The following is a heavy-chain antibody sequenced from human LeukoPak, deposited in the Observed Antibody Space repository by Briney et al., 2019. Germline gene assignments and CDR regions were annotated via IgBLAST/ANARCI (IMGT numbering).Heavy chain of an antibody. J-gene: IGHJ4*02. CDR3: ARDYYDNSGYFPFRN. V-gene: IGHV4-61*02. CDR1: GGSISSGNYY. D-gene: IGHD3-22*01. Sequence: PSQTLSLTCTVSGGSISSGNYYCSWIRQPAGKGLEWIGRIDNSGSTNYNPSLKSRVTISVDTSRNHFSLNLTSVTAADTAVYYCARDYYDNSGYFPFRNWGQGTLVTVSS. CDR2: IDNSGST.